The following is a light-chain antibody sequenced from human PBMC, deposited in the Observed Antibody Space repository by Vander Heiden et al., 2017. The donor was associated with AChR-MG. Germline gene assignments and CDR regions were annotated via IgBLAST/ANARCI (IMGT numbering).Light chain of an antibody. J-gene: IGLJ2*01. CDR1: RSNIGSKT. CDR2: NTS. Sequence: QSALTQPPSASGTPGQRVTISCPGSRSNIGSKTVNWYRQLPGTAPKLLIYNTSHRPSGVPDRFSAFKSGTSASLAISGLQSEDEASYYCAAWDDTLNGVIFGGGTKLTVL. CDR3: AAWDDTLNGVI. V-gene: IGLV1-44*01.